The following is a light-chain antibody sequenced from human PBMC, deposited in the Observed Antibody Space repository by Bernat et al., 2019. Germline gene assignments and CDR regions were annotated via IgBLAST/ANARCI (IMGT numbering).Light chain of an antibody. CDR3: QQYGGSPIT. CDR2: GAS. V-gene: IGKV3-20*01. J-gene: IGKJ5*01. CDR1: QSVSSSY. Sequence: EIVLTQSPGTLSLSPGERATLSCRASQSVSSSYLAWYQQKPGLAPRLLIYGASSRATGIPDRFSGSGSGTDFTLTFSRLEPEDFAVYYCQQYGGSPITFGQGTRLEIK.